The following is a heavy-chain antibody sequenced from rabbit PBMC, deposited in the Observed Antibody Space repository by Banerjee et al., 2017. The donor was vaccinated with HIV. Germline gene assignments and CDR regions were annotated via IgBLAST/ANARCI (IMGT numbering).Heavy chain of an antibody. CDR2: IDTGDGDT. D-gene: IGHD1-1*01. CDR1: GFSFSNKAV. Sequence: QQQLVESGGGLVKPGASLTLTCTASGFSFSNKAVMCWVRQAPGKGLEWITCIDTGDGDTYYANWAKGRFTISKTSSTTVTLQMTSLTAADTATYFCARNYVSAFDPWGQGTLVTVS. V-gene: IGHV1S45*01. CDR3: ARNYVSAFDP. J-gene: IGHJ2*01.